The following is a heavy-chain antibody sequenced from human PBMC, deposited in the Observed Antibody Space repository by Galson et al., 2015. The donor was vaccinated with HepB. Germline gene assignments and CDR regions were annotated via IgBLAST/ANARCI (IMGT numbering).Heavy chain of an antibody. V-gene: IGHV3-30-3*01. CDR3: ARVDCSSTTCYRFDY. CDR1: GFTFKKYA. D-gene: IGHD2-2*02. CDR2: ISYDGSDK. J-gene: IGHJ4*02. Sequence: SLRLSCAASGFTFKKYAMHWVRQAPGKGLEWVAVISYDGSDKYYADSVKGRFTISRDNSKNTLYLQINSLRGEDTAMYYCARVDCSSTTCYRFDYWGQGTLVTVSS.